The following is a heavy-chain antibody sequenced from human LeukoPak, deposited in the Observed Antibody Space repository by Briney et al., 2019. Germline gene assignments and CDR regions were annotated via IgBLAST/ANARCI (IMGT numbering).Heavy chain of an antibody. D-gene: IGHD3-10*01. J-gene: IGHJ6*02. Sequence: GGSLRLSCAASGFTFSSYGMSWVRQAPGKGLEWVSTIDGGPDDNTYYADSVKGRFTISRDNSRNTLYLQMNSLRAEDTAIYFCAKDFAISLRFGEDYYGMDVWGQGTTVTVSS. V-gene: IGHV3-23*01. CDR2: IDGGPDDNT. CDR3: AKDFAISLRFGEDYYGMDV. CDR1: GFTFSSYG.